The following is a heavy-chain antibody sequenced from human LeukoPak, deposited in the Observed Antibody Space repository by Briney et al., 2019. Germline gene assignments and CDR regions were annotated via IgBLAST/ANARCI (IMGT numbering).Heavy chain of an antibody. CDR1: GGTFSSYA. CDR3: ARILSRGKYYYYGMDV. J-gene: IGHJ6*02. Sequence: GASVKVSCKASGGTFSSYAISWVRQAPGQGLEWMGWINTNTGNPTYAQGFIGRFVFSLDTSVSTAYLQISSLKAEDTAVYYCARILSRGKYYYYGMDVWGQGTTVTVSS. CDR2: INTNTGNP. V-gene: IGHV7-4-1*02.